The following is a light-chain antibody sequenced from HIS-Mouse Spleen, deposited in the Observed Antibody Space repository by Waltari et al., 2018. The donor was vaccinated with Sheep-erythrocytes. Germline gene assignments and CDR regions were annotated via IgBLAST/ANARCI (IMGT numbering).Light chain of an antibody. J-gene: IGLJ2*01. Sequence: QSVLTQPPSVSGAPGQRVTISCTGSSSNIGAGYDVHWYQKLPGTAPKLLIYVNRNRPSGVPDRFSGSKSGTSASLAITGLQAEDQADYYCQSYDSSLSAVVFGGGTKL. V-gene: IGLV1-40*01. CDR3: QSYDSSLSAVV. CDR1: SSNIGAGYD. CDR2: VNR.